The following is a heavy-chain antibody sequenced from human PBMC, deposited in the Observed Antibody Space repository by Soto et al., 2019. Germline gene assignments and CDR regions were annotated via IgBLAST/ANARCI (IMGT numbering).Heavy chain of an antibody. V-gene: IGHV3-33*01. CDR1: GFTFSSYG. D-gene: IGHD3-22*01. Sequence: QVQLVESGGGVVQPGRSLRLSCAASGFTFSSYGMHWVRQAPGKGLEWVAVIWYDGSNKYYADSMKGRFTISRDNSKNTLYLQMNSLRAEDTAVYYCAREGASIALHAEYFQHWGQGTLVTVSS. J-gene: IGHJ1*01. CDR2: IWYDGSNK. CDR3: AREGASIALHAEYFQH.